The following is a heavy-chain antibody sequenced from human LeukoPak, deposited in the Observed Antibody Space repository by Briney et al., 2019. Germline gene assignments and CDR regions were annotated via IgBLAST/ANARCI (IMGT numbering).Heavy chain of an antibody. Sequence: GASVKVSCKASGYSFRDDYIHWMRQAPGQGLECVGQNNPKSGGTKYAQKFQGRVTMTGDTSINTAYMELSSLRSDDSAMYYCARDDASDPSASFDLWGQGTTVTVSS. CDR3: ARDDASDPSASFDL. CDR1: GYSFRDDY. J-gene: IGHJ3*01. D-gene: IGHD1-26*01. CDR2: NNPKSGGT. V-gene: IGHV1-2*06.